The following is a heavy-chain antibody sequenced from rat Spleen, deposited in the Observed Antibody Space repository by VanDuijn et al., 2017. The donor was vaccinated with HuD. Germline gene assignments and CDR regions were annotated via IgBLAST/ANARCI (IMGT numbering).Heavy chain of an antibody. D-gene: IGHD1-10*01. J-gene: IGHJ3*01. CDR3: TTENYWFTY. Sequence: EVQLVESGGGLVQPGRSMKLSCAVSGFTFSNYDMAWVRQAPTKGPGWVASMSCGGSTTYYRDSVRGRFTISRDNTKSTLYLQMASLRSEDTATYYGTTENYWFTYWGQGTLVTVSS. CDR2: MSCGGSTT. V-gene: IGHV5-27*01. CDR1: GFTFSNYD.